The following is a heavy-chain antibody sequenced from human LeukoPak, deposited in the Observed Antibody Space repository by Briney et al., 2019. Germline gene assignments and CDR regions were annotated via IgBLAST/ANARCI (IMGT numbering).Heavy chain of an antibody. CDR2: IYSSGNT. CDR1: GGSISTYY. D-gene: IGHD6-19*01. CDR3: ARDLIFRPWLVFDAFDI. Sequence: PSETLSLTCTVSGGSISTYYWSWIRQPAGKGLEWIGRIYSSGNTNYNSSLMSRVSMSVDTSKNQFSLKLSSVTAADTAVYYCARDLIFRPWLVFDAFDIWGQGTKVTVSS. J-gene: IGHJ3*02. V-gene: IGHV4-4*07.